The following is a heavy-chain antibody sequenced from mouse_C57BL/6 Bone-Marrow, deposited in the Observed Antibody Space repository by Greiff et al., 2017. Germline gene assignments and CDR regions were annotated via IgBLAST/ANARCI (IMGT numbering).Heavy chain of an antibody. CDR3: ARGAYYSNYRFAY. CDR2: IDPSDSYT. CDR1: GYTFTSYW. V-gene: IGHV1-69*01. J-gene: IGHJ3*01. Sequence: VQLQQPGAELVMPGASVKLSCKASGYTFTSYWMHWVKQRPGQGLEWIGEIDPSDSYTNYNQKFKGKSTLTVDKSSSTAYMQLSSLTSEDSAVYYCARGAYYSNYRFAYWGQGTLVTVSA. D-gene: IGHD2-5*01.